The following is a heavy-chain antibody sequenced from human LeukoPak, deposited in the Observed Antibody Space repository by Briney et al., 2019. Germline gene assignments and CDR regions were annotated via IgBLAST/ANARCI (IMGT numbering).Heavy chain of an antibody. V-gene: IGHV1-2*04. CDR2: INPNSGGT. Sequence: EASVTVSCKASGYTFTGYYMHWVRQAPGQGLEWMGWINPNSGGTNYAQKFQGWVTMTRDTSISTAYMELSRLRSDDTAVYYCAREYSSSRGDAFDIWGQGTMVTVSS. J-gene: IGHJ3*02. CDR3: AREYSSSRGDAFDI. D-gene: IGHD6-6*01. CDR1: GYTFTGYY.